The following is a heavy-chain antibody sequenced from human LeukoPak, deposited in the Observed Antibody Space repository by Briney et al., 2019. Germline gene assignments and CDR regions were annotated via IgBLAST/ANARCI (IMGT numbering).Heavy chain of an antibody. D-gene: IGHD3-10*01. CDR2: INHSGST. CDR1: GGSFSGYY. Sequence: SETLSLTCAVYGGSFSGYYWSWIRQPPGKGLEWIGEINHSGSTNYNPSLKSRVTISVDTSKNQFSLKLSSVTAADTAVYYCARLVLVSWKYGSDYFDYWGQGTLVTVSS. V-gene: IGHV4-34*01. J-gene: IGHJ4*02. CDR3: ARLVLVSWKYGSDYFDY.